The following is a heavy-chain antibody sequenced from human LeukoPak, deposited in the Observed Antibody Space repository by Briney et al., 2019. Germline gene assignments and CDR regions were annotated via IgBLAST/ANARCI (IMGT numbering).Heavy chain of an antibody. CDR1: GFTFSNYA. D-gene: IGHD3-10*01. CDR3: AREGLVHTDRGAFDI. Sequence: GGSLRLSCSASGFTFSNYAMHWVRQAPGKGLEYVSAISSNGGSTYYANSVKGRFTISRDNSKNTLYLQMGSLRAEDMAVYYCAREGLVHTDRGAFDIWGQGTMVTVSS. CDR2: ISSNGGST. V-gene: IGHV3-64*01. J-gene: IGHJ3*02.